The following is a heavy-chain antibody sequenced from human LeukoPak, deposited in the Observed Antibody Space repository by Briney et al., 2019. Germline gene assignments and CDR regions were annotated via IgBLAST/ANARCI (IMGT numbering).Heavy chain of an antibody. J-gene: IGHJ3*01. D-gene: IGHD3-10*01. CDR3: ARDTHYYGSGSPAFDL. V-gene: IGHV3-20*04. Sequence: GGSLRLSCAASGFTFDNYGMNWVRQAPGKGLEWVSGITWNGDNTGYADSVKGRFTISRDNAKNSLYLQLNSLRAEDTALYYCARDTHYYGSGSPAFDLWGRGTMVTVSS. CDR1: GFTFDNYG. CDR2: ITWNGDNT.